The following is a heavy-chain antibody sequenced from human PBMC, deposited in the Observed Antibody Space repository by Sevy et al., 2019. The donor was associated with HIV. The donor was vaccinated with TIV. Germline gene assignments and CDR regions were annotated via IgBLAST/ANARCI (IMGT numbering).Heavy chain of an antibody. CDR2: ISNSGTTI. CDR1: GFTFSSYE. Sequence: GGSLRLSCAASGFTFSSYEMNWVRQAPGKGLEWVSYISNSGTTISYSDSVKGRFSISRDNDRNSLYLQMNSLRAEGTAVYYCARDLPPSATTVAHFDCWGQGTLVIVSS. J-gene: IGHJ4*02. V-gene: IGHV3-48*03. D-gene: IGHD4-17*01. CDR3: ARDLPPSATTVAHFDC.